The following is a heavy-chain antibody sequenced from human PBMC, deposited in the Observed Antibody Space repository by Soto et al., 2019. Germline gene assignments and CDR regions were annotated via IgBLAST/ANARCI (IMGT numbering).Heavy chain of an antibody. Sequence: ASVKVSCKASGYTFTSYGISWVRQAPGQGLEWMGWISAYNGNTNYAQKLQGRVTMTTDTSTSTAYMELRSLRSDDTATYYCAHRGPTYCGGDCYKNSYYFDYWGQGTLVTVSS. J-gene: IGHJ4*02. CDR3: AHRGPTYCGGDCYKNSYYFDY. D-gene: IGHD2-21*02. CDR1: GYTFTSYG. V-gene: IGHV1-18*01. CDR2: ISAYNGNT.